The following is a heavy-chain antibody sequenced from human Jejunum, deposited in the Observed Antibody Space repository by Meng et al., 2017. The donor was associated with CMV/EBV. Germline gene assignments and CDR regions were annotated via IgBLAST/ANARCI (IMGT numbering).Heavy chain of an antibody. D-gene: IGHD4-11*01. Sequence: GFTFRDYWLHWVRPAPGKGLVWVSRINSDGIATNYADSVMGRFTISRDNAKNTLFLQMDGLRAEDTALYYCARGFGTEFYSPPYYWSQGTLVTVSS. CDR2: INSDGIAT. J-gene: IGHJ4*02. V-gene: IGHV3-74*01. CDR3: ARGFGTEFYSPPYY. CDR1: GFTFRDYW.